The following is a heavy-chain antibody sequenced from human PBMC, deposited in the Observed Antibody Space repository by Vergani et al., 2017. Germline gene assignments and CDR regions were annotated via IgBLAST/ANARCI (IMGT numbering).Heavy chain of an antibody. CDR1: GFSLTTCGEG. D-gene: IGHD3-9*01. CDR3: VHRLGYFDWDGAFDV. Sequence: QITLRESGPTLVKPTQPLTLICTFSGFSLTTCGEGVGWIRQPPGRALEWLAFVYWNDDERYSPSLKSRVTSTKDTSKNEVILTMATMDPVDTATYYCVHRLGYFDWDGAFDVWGPGTMVTVSS. V-gene: IGHV2-5*01. CDR2: VYWNDDE. J-gene: IGHJ3*01.